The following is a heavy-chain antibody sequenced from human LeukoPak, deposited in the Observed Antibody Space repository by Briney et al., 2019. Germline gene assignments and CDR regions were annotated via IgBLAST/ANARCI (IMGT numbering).Heavy chain of an antibody. V-gene: IGHV3-11*01. J-gene: IGHJ4*02. Sequence: PGGSLRLSCAASGFTFSDYYMSWIRQAPGKGLEWISYISNSGNTVYYADFVKGRFTISRDNAKNSVYVEMDSLRAEDTAVYYCARDRQPSSHEGLNNWGQGTLVTVSS. CDR2: ISNSGNTV. D-gene: IGHD2-2*01. CDR3: ARDRQPSSHEGLNN. CDR1: GFTFSDYY.